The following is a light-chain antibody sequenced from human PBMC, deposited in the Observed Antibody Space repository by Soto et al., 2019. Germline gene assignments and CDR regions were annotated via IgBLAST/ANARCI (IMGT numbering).Light chain of an antibody. CDR1: SSDVGDYNY. V-gene: IGLV2-8*01. Sequence: QSVLTQPPSASGSPGQSVTISCTGTSSDVGDYNYVSWYQQHPGKAPKLMIYEVSKRPSGVPDRFSGSKSGNTASLTVSGLQAEDEADYYCSSYTSSSTRVFGTGTKVHRP. CDR3: SSYTSSSTRV. CDR2: EVS. J-gene: IGLJ1*01.